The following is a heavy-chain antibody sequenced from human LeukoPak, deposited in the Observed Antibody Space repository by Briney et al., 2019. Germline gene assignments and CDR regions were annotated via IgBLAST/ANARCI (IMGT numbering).Heavy chain of an antibody. V-gene: IGHV3-30*18. CDR3: AKKSVTGWYTSTTWYFDL. Sequence: GGSLRLSCAASGFTFSNFAMYWVRQAPGKGLEWVAVISYDGSNRLYADSVKGRFTISRDNSKNTLYLQMNSLRAEDTAVYYCAKKSVTGWYTSTTWYFDLWGRGTLVTVSS. CDR2: ISYDGSNR. J-gene: IGHJ2*01. CDR1: GFTFSNFA. D-gene: IGHD6-19*01.